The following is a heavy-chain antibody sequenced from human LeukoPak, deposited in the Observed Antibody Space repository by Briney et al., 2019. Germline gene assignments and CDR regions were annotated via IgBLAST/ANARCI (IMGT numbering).Heavy chain of an antibody. J-gene: IGHJ4*02. V-gene: IGHV3-30*02. CDR2: IRYDGSNK. CDR1: GFTFSSYG. CDR3: AKGNYYDSSAYNYFDY. Sequence: GGSLRLSRAASGFTFSSYGMHWVRQAPGKGLEWVAFIRYDGSNKYYAESVKGRITISRDNSKNTPYLQMNSLRAEDTAVYYCAKGNYYDSSAYNYFDYWGQGTLVTVSS. D-gene: IGHD3-22*01.